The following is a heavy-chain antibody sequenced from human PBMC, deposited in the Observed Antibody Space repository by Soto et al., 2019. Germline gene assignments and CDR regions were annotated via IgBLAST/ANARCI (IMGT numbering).Heavy chain of an antibody. CDR3: ARGPPLVY. V-gene: IGHV4-31*03. J-gene: IGHJ4*02. CDR2: IFYSGNT. CDR1: GGSISSGGYY. Sequence: QVQLQESGPGVVKPSQTLSLTCTVSGGSISSGGYYWSWVRLHPGKGLEWIGCIFYSGNTYYNPSLKSRVTISVDTSKNQLSLRLSSVTAADTAVYYCARGPPLVYWGQRTLVTFYS.